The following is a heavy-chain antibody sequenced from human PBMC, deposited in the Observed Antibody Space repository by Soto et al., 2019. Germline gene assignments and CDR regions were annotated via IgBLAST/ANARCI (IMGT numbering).Heavy chain of an antibody. V-gene: IGHV3-7*01. CDR2: IKQDGSEE. CDR3: ARGVTIFGVVITGYYGMDV. CDR1: GFAFSAYW. Sequence: PGGSLRLSCAASGFAFSAYWMSWVRQAPGKGLEWVANIKQDGSEEYYVDSVKGRFTISRDNAKNSLFLQMNSLRAEDTAVYYCARGVTIFGVVITGYYGMDVWGQGTTVTVSS. J-gene: IGHJ6*02. D-gene: IGHD3-3*01.